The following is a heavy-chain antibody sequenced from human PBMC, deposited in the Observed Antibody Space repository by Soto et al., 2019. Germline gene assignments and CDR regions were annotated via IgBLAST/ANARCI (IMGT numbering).Heavy chain of an antibody. CDR1: GGSISSSSYY. V-gene: IGHV4-39*01. D-gene: IGHD5-18*01. CDR3: ARRGGYENGVGWFDP. Sequence: SETLSLTCTVSGGSISSSSYYWGWIRQPPGKGLEWIGSIYYSGSTYYNPSLKSRITISVDTSKNQFSLKLYSVTAADTAVYYRARRGGYENGVGWFDPWGQGTLVTVSS. J-gene: IGHJ5*02. CDR2: IYYSGST.